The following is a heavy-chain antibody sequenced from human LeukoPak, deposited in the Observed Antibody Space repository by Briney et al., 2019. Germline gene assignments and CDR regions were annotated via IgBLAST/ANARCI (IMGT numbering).Heavy chain of an antibody. CDR1: GFTSSGFA. CDR2: IRSKANSYAT. Sequence: GGSLRLSCAPSGFTSSGFAMHCVRQAFGKGLGWVGRIRSKANSYATAYAASVKGRFTISRDDSKNTAYLQMNSLKTEDTAVYYCTRHGNYYDSSGYYINDYWGQGTLVTVSS. D-gene: IGHD3-22*01. CDR3: TRHGNYYDSSGYYINDY. V-gene: IGHV3-73*01. J-gene: IGHJ4*02.